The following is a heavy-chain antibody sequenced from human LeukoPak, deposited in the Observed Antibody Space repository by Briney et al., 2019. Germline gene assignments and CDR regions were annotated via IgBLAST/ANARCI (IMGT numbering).Heavy chain of an antibody. CDR2: ISGNSGRT. Sequence: GGSLRLSYAVSGLTLTFSIMNGVRQAPGKGLEWVSTISGNSGRTHYADSVDGRFTISRDNSNNILHLQMNSLRAEDTATYYCSGWSKAGGPARWGQGTLVTVSS. V-gene: IGHV3-23*01. J-gene: IGHJ4*02. D-gene: IGHD3-3*01. CDR3: SGWSKAGGPAR. CDR1: GLTLTFSI.